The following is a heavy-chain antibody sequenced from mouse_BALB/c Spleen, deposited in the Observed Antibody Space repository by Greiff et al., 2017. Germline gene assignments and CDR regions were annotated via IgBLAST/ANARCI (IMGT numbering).Heavy chain of an antibody. V-gene: IGHV5-17*02. Sequence: EVKVEESGGGLVQPGGSRKLSCAASGFTFSSFGMHWVRQAPEKGLEWVAYISSGSSTIYYADTVKGRFTISRDNPKNTLFLQMTSLRSEDTAMYYCARFRYFDYWGQGTTLTVSS. CDR3: ARFRYFDY. CDR1: GFTFSSFG. J-gene: IGHJ2*01. CDR2: ISSGSSTI.